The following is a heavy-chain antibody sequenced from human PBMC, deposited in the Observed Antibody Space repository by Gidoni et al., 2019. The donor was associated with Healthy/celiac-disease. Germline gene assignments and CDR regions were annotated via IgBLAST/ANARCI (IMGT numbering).Heavy chain of an antibody. CDR2: ISSYNGNT. Sequence: QVQLVQSGAEVKKPGASVKVSCKASGYTFTSYGISWVRQAPGKGLEWMGWISSYNGNTNYAKKLQGRVTMTTDTSTSTAYMELRSLRSDETAVYYCARDGEVGPAAVYYYYYYYMDGWGKGTTVTVSS. CDR3: ARDGEVGPAAVYYYYYYYMDG. D-gene: IGHD2-2*01. CDR1: GYTFTSYG. V-gene: IGHV1-18*01. J-gene: IGHJ6*03.